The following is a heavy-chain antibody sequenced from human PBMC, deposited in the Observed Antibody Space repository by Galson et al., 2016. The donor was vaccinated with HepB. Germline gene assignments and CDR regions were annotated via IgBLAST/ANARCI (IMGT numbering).Heavy chain of an antibody. CDR3: ARSSGWQVDY. J-gene: IGHJ4*02. D-gene: IGHD6-19*01. CDR1: GFIFRLYP. V-gene: IGHV3-30-3*01. CDR2: ISYDGHTE. Sequence: SLRLSCAASGFIFRLYPIHWVRQAPGQGLEWVAVISYDGHTEYYTDSVKGRVTISRDNYNGTVYLQMSSLRREDTAVYYCARSSGWQVDYWGQGTLVTVSS.